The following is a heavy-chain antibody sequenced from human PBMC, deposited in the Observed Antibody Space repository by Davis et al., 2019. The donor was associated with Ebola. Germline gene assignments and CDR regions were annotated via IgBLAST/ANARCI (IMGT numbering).Heavy chain of an antibody. D-gene: IGHD5-24*01. Sequence: GESLKISCKAYGYSFTSNWIVWVRQMPGKGLEWMGDIYPSDSDTRYSPSFQGQVTISADKSISTAYLQWSSLKASDTAMYYCARHGDGYNDYWGQGTLVTVSS. CDR3: ARHGDGYNDY. J-gene: IGHJ4*02. V-gene: IGHV5-51*01. CDR1: GYSFTSNW. CDR2: IYPSDSDT.